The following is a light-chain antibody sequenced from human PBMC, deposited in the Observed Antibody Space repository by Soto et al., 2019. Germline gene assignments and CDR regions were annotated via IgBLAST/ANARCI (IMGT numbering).Light chain of an antibody. CDR2: AAS. CDR1: QAIGIY. Sequence: DIQMTQSPSSLSTSVGDRVTITCRASQAIGIYLAWYQQKPVKVPKLLIYAASTLQSGVPSRFSGSGSGTDFTLTINSLQPEDVATYYCQKYSGAPPTFGKGTKVEIK. V-gene: IGKV1-27*01. J-gene: IGKJ1*01. CDR3: QKYSGAPPT.